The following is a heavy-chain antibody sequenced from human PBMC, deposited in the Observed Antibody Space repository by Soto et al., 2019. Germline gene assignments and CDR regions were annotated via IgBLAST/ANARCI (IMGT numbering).Heavy chain of an antibody. J-gene: IGHJ6*02. CDR3: ARDLWGYCGTDCYPLDV. Sequence: SETLSLTCPFFGGSISGYYWSWIRQPPGSGLEWIGYMYNTGSTVYNPSFKSRVTISVDSSKNQFSLKLNSVTAADTAVYYCARDLWGYCGTDCYPLDVWGQGTTVT. CDR1: GGSISGYY. V-gene: IGHV4-59*01. D-gene: IGHD2-21*02. CDR2: MYNTGST.